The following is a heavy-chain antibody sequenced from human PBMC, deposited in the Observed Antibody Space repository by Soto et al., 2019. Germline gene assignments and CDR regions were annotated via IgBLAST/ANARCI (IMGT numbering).Heavy chain of an antibody. D-gene: IGHD2-8*01. Sequence: EVLLLESGGGLVQPGGSLRLSCAASGFTFSSYPMTWVRQAPGKGLEWVSSISGSSDTIYYADSVKGRFTISRDNSRTTLYLHMNSLRAEDMAIYYCARILYSSQRDGVDVWGQGTTVTVSS. V-gene: IGHV3-23*01. CDR1: GFTFSSYP. J-gene: IGHJ6*02. CDR2: ISGSSDTI. CDR3: ARILYSSQRDGVDV.